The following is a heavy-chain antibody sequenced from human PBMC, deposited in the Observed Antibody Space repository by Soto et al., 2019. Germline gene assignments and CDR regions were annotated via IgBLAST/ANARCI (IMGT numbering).Heavy chain of an antibody. V-gene: IGHV3-73*01. Sequence: VGSLRLSCAASGFTFSGSAMHWVRQASGKGLEWVGRIRSKANSYATAYAASVKGRFTISRDDSKNTAYLQMNSLKTEDTAVYYCTRQGGYRYYDFWSGSVPYGMDVWGQGTTVTVSS. CDR3: TRQGGYRYYDFWSGSVPYGMDV. CDR1: GFTFSGSA. CDR2: IRSKANSYAT. J-gene: IGHJ6*02. D-gene: IGHD3-3*01.